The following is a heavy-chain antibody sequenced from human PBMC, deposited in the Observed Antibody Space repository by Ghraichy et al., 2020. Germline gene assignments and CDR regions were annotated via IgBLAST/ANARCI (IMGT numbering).Heavy chain of an antibody. CDR3: ARKLPFDY. D-gene: IGHD1-1*01. CDR1: GFTVSSNY. CDR2: IYKNGYT. J-gene: IGHJ4*02. Sequence: LSLTCAASGFTVSSNYMSWVRQAPGKGLEWVSVIYKNGYTYYADSVKGRFTISRDNSKNTLYLQMNSLSAEDTAVYYCARKLPFDYWGQGTLVTVSS. V-gene: IGHV3-53*01.